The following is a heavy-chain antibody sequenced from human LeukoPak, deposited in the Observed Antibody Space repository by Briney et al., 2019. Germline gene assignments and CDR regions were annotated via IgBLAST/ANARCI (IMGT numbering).Heavy chain of an antibody. Sequence: PGGSLRLSCAASGFTFSSYSMNWVRQAPGKGLEWVSSISSSSSYIYYADSVKGRFTISRDNSKNTLYLQMNSLRAEDTAVYYCARDPEVLNVDIVATIVYYYYGMDVWGQGTTVTVSS. J-gene: IGHJ6*02. CDR1: GFTFSSYS. V-gene: IGHV3-21*01. D-gene: IGHD5-12*01. CDR2: ISSSSSYI. CDR3: ARDPEVLNVDIVATIVYYYYGMDV.